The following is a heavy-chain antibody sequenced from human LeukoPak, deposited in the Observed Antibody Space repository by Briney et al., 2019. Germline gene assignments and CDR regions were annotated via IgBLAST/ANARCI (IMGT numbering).Heavy chain of an antibody. CDR3: ARDNSVRDEAWWFNP. V-gene: IGHV1-18*01. J-gene: IGHJ5*02. Sequence: ASVKVSCKASGYTFTNYGISWVRQAPGQGLEWMGWISTYNGNTNYAQKLQGRVTMTTDTSTSTAYMELRSLRSDDTAVYYCARDNSVRDEAWWFNPWGQGTLVTVSS. CDR1: GYTFTNYG. D-gene: IGHD5-24*01. CDR2: ISTYNGNT.